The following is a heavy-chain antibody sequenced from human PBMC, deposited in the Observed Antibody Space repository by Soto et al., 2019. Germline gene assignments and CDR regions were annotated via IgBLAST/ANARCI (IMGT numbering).Heavy chain of an antibody. J-gene: IGHJ4*02. Sequence: EVQLVESGGGLVQPGGSLRLSCAASGFTFSSYWMSWGRQAPGKGMEWVAHTRQDGGKEYYVDCVKGRFTISRDNGKNPLHLHMNSLRVEHTDGYYCARYRNTTVAGLTFDLWGQGTLVTVSS. CDR2: TRQDGGKE. V-gene: IGHV3-7*03. D-gene: IGHD6-19*01. CDR1: GFTFSSYW. CDR3: ARYRNTTVAGLTFDL.